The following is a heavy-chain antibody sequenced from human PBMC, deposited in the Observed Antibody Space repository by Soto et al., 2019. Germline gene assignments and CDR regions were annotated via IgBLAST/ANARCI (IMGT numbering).Heavy chain of an antibody. D-gene: IGHD6-19*01. CDR1: GGSVSSSSYY. J-gene: IGHJ5*02. CDR2: IYYSGST. Sequence: SETLSLTFTVSGGSVSSSSYYWGWIRQPPGKGLEWIGSIYYSGSTYYNPSLKSRVTISVDTSKNQFSLKLSSVTAADTAVYYCARRLHIAVKDLNWFDPWGQGTLVTVSS. V-gene: IGHV4-39*01. CDR3: ARRLHIAVKDLNWFDP.